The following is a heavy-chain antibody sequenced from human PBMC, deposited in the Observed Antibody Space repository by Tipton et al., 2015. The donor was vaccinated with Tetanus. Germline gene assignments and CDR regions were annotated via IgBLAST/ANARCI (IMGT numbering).Heavy chain of an antibody. J-gene: IGHJ1*01. V-gene: IGHV1-8*01. CDR3: VRGEWELTF. CDR1: GYTFTDWD. CDR2: VSPTSGNT. D-gene: IGHD1-26*01. Sequence: QLVQSGAEVKKPGASVKLSCKASGYTFTDWDLNWVRPATGQGLEWMGWVSPTSGNTGYAQKFQGRVTMTRDTSISTVYMELSSLTSEDTAVYFCVRGEWELTFWGQGTLVTVSS.